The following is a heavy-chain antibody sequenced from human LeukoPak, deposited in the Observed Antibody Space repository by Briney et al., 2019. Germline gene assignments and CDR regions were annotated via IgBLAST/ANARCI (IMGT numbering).Heavy chain of an antibody. V-gene: IGHV3-23*01. Sequence: GGTLRLSCAASGLTSSTYAMNWVRQAPGKGLEWVSAISGSGGSTYYADSVKGRFTISRDNSKNTLYLQMNSLRAEDTAVYYCAKEGYYDSSNYYYVDGAFDIWGQGTMVTVS. CDR3: AKEGYYDSSNYYYVDGAFDI. CDR2: ISGSGGST. CDR1: GLTSSTYA. J-gene: IGHJ3*02. D-gene: IGHD3-22*01.